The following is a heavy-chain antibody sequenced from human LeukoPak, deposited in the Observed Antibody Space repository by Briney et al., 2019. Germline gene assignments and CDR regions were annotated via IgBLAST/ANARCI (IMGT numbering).Heavy chain of an antibody. Sequence: PSETLSLTCTVSGGSISSYYWSWIRQPPGKGLEWFGYIYYSGSTNYNPSLKSRVTISVDTSKNQFSLKLSSVTAADTAVYYCAREGEVSFDYWGQGTLVTVSS. V-gene: IGHV4-59*01. CDR3: AREGEVSFDY. CDR1: GGSISSYY. CDR2: IYYSGST. J-gene: IGHJ4*02. D-gene: IGHD2-21*01.